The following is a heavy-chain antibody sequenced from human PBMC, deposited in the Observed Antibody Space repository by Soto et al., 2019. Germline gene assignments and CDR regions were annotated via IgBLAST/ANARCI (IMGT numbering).Heavy chain of an antibody. CDR2: INHSGST. V-gene: IGHV4-34*09. J-gene: IGHJ6*02. CDR3: ASSGYYYYYGMDV. Sequence: SETLSLTCTVHGGSFSGYIWTWIRQPPGKGLQWIGQINHSGSTYYNPSLKSRVTISVDTSKNQFSLKLSSVTAADTAVYYCASSGYYYYYGMDVWGQGTTVTVSS. D-gene: IGHD6-19*01. CDR1: GGSFSGYI.